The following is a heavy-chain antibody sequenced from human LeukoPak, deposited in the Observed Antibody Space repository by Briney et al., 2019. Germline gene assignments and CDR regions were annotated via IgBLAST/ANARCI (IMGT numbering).Heavy chain of an antibody. CDR3: ARELPPVAAYYLDY. V-gene: IGHV3-33*01. J-gene: IGHJ4*02. CDR1: GFTFRSFG. D-gene: IGHD6-25*01. CDR2: IWYDGTEK. Sequence: PGGSLRLSCAASGFTFRSFGMHWARQAPGKGLEWVALIWYDGTEKYYADSVKGRFTVSRDNSKTAVYLQMNSLRGEDTAVYYCARELPPVAAYYLDYWGQGTLVTVSS.